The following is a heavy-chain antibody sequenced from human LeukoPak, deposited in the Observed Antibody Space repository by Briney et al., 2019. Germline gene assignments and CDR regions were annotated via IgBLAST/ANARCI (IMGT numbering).Heavy chain of an antibody. J-gene: IGHJ4*02. V-gene: IGHV4-31*03. D-gene: IGHD6-13*01. CDR1: GGSISSGGYY. CDR2: IYYSGST. Sequence: SETLSLTCTVSGGSISSGGYYWSWIRQHPGKGLEWIGYIYYSGSTYYNPSLKSRVTISVDTSKNQFSLKLSSVTAADTAVYYCARERGSSWYLTFDYWGQGTLVTVSS. CDR3: ARERGSSWYLTFDY.